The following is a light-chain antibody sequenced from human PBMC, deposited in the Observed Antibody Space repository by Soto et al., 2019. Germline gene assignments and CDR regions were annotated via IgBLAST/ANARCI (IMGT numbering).Light chain of an antibody. Sequence: QSVLTQPRSVSGSPGQSVTISCTGTSDDVGVYNYVSWYQQHPGKAPKLIIYDVSKRPSGVPDRFSGSKSGNTASLTISGLQAEDEADYYCCSYAGGPYVFGTGTKVTVL. J-gene: IGLJ1*01. V-gene: IGLV2-11*01. CDR3: CSYAGGPYV. CDR2: DVS. CDR1: SDDVGVYNY.